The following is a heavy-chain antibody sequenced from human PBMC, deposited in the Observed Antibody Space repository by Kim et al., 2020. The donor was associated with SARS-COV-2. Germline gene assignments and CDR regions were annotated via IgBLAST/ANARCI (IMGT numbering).Heavy chain of an antibody. Sequence: GGSLRLSCAASKFAFSSSYMGWVRQAPGKGLEWVANMNPDGSQKYYVAFVKGRFTISRDNAKNSLSLQMNALRTDDTGVYYCTKGTQPTSGLDYWGQGNL. V-gene: IGHV3-7*01. J-gene: IGHJ4*02. CDR3: TKGTQPTSGLDY. CDR1: KFAFSSSY. CDR2: MNPDGSQK. D-gene: IGHD1-7*01.